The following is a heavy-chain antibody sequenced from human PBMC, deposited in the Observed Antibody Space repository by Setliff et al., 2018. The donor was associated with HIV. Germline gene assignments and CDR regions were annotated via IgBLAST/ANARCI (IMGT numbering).Heavy chain of an antibody. D-gene: IGHD6-25*01. J-gene: IGHJ6*03. V-gene: IGHV3-30*01. CDR2: ISYDGSRT. CDR1: GFTFRTFA. CDR3: ARGRHYYYYMDV. Sequence: GGSLRLSCEASGFTFRTFAMNWVRQAPGKGLEWVSVISYDGSRTSYADSVKGRFTISRDNSENTLFLQLNSLRPEDTAVYYCARGRHYYYYMDVWGKGTTVTVSS.